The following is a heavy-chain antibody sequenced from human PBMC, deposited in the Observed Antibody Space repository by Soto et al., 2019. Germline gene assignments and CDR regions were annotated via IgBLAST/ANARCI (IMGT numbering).Heavy chain of an antibody. J-gene: IGHJ3*02. D-gene: IGHD3-3*01. V-gene: IGHV3-30*18. Sequence: GGSLRLSCAASGFTFSSYGMHWVRQAPGKGLEWVAVISYDGSNKYYADSVKGRFTISRDNSKNTLYLQMNSLRAEDTAVYYCAKGPSITIFGVATYDAFDIWGQGTMVTVSS. CDR1: GFTFSSYG. CDR2: ISYDGSNK. CDR3: AKGPSITIFGVATYDAFDI.